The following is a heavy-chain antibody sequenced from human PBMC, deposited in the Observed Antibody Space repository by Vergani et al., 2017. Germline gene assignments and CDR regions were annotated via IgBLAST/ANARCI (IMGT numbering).Heavy chain of an antibody. D-gene: IGHD1-26*01. CDR3: ARELGGTFDY. CDR2: IYTTGST. J-gene: IGHJ4*02. Sequence: QVQLQESGPGLVKPSQTLSLTCTVSGCSISSGYYYWSWNRQPAGKGLEYIGRIYTTGSTNYSPSLKSRVTMSVDTSKNQFSLQLSSVTAADTAVYYCARELGGTFDYWGQGTLVTVSS. V-gene: IGHV4-61*02. CDR1: GCSISSGYYY.